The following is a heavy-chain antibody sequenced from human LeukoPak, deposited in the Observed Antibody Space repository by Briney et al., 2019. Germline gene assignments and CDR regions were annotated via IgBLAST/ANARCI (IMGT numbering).Heavy chain of an antibody. V-gene: IGHV3-48*01. CDR1: GFTFSSYS. CDR2: ISSSSSTI. D-gene: IGHD6-19*01. J-gene: IGHJ6*02. CDR3: ASSGYSSGWYVSSYYYYGMDV. Sequence: HPGGSLRLSCAASGFTFSSYSMNWVRQAPGKGLEWVSYISSSSSTIYYADSVKGRFTISRDNAKNSLYLQMNSLRAEDTAVYYCASSGYSSGWYVSSYYYYGMDVRGQGTTVTVSS.